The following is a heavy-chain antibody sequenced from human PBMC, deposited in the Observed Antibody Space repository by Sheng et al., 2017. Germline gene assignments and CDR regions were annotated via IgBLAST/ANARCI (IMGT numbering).Heavy chain of an antibody. CDR1: GDTFRSYV. J-gene: IGHJ4*02. D-gene: IGHD6-13*01. V-gene: IGHV1-69*11. CDR2: IVVTLQKT. CDR3: ARDLRGMSNHFDN. Sequence: QVQLVQSGAEVKKPGSSVKVSCKASGDTFRSYVIAWVRQAPGQRLEWMGRIVVTLQKTHYAEKFQGRVAINADEGTNTAYMELISLTSDDTAVYYCARDLRGMSNHFDNWGQGTLVTVSS.